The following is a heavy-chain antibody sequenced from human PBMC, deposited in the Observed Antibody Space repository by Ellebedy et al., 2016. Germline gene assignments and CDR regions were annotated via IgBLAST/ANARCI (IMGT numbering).Heavy chain of an antibody. Sequence: SETLSLXXIVSGGSISRYYWSWIRQPAGKGLEWIGLIYVPGSTNYNPSLKSRVSMSLDTSKNQFSLNLRCVTAADTAVYYCAKENNIVVSARFDPWGQGMLVSVSS. CDR1: GGSISRYY. J-gene: IGHJ5*02. CDR3: AKENNIVVSARFDP. CDR2: IYVPGST. D-gene: IGHD3-16*02. V-gene: IGHV4-4*07.